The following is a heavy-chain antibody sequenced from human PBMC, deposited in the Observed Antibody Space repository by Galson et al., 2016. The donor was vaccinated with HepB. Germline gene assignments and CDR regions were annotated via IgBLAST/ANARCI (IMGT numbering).Heavy chain of an antibody. Sequence: SLRLSCAASGFTFSSYSMTWVRQAPGKGLEWVANIKQDGSEKYYVDSVKGRFTISRDNAKNSLYLQMNSLRDEDTAVYYCARPGYCSGSSCYVPFDIWGQGTMATVSS. CDR3: ARPGYCSGSSCYVPFDI. D-gene: IGHD2-15*01. CDR1: GFTFSSYS. V-gene: IGHV3-7*01. CDR2: IKQDGSEK. J-gene: IGHJ3*02.